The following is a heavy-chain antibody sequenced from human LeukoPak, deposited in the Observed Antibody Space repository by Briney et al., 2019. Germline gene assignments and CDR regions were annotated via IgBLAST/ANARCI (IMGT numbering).Heavy chain of an antibody. CDR1: GFTFSSYG. CDR3: ARDSTVAAGDY. V-gene: IGHV3-33*01. J-gene: IGHJ4*02. CDR2: IWYDGSNK. Sequence: GRSLRLSCAASGFTFSSYGMHWVRQAPGKGLEWVAVIWYDGSNKYYADSVKGRFTISRDNSKNTLYLQMNSLRAEDTAVYYRARDSTVAAGDYWGQGTLVTVSS. D-gene: IGHD6-13*01.